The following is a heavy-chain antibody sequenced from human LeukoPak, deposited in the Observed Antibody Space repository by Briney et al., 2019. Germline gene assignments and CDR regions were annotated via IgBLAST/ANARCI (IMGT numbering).Heavy chain of an antibody. V-gene: IGHV3-23*01. CDR3: AKQARYSNFWSGYLYYFDY. Sequence: GGSLRLSCAASGFTFNNYAASLVGQSPGPGLASVSPFVSGDTTYYADSVKGRFTISRDNSRNTLYLQMNTLRAEDTAVYYCAKQARYSNFWSGYLYYFDYWGQGTLVTVSS. D-gene: IGHD3-3*01. CDR1: GFTFNNYA. J-gene: IGHJ4*02. CDR2: FVSGDTT.